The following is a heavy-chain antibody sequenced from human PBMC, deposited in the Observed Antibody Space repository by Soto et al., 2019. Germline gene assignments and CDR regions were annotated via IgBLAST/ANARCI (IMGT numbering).Heavy chain of an antibody. CDR2: ISGSGGST. J-gene: IGHJ6*03. CDR1: GFTFSSYA. V-gene: IGHV3-23*01. CDR3: AKGGVRYFDRLLKCPDCDYYYYLVV. Sequence: EVQLLESGGGLVQPGGSLRLSCAASGFTFSSYAMSWVRQAPGKGLEWVSAISGSGGSTYYADSVKGRFTISRDNSKNTLYLQTHSLRVEDTAVYDCAKGGVRYFDRLLKCPDCDYYYYLVVWGTGTTVTVAS. D-gene: IGHD3-9*01.